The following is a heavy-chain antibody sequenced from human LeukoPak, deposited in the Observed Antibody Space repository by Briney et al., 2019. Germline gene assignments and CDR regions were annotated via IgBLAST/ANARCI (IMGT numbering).Heavy chain of an antibody. Sequence: GGSLRLSCAASGFIFSSYEMNWVRQAPGKGLELVSYIDSTGTTIYYADSVKGRFTISRDNAKNSLYLQMNSLRAEDTAVYYCARGEALGAFDYWGQGTLVTVSS. CDR1: GFIFSSYE. V-gene: IGHV3-48*03. J-gene: IGHJ4*02. D-gene: IGHD1-26*01. CDR2: IDSTGTTI. CDR3: ARGEALGAFDY.